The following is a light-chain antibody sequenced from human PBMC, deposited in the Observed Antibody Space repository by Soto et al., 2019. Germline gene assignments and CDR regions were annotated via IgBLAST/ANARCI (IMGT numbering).Light chain of an antibody. V-gene: IGKV3-20*01. CDR2: AAS. CDR1: QSVISNY. CDR3: QQYGSSLTWT. J-gene: IGKJ1*01. Sequence: EVVLTQSPGTVSLSPGERVTLSCRASQSVISNYLAWYQQRPGQAPRLLIYAASSRATGIPDRVSGSGSGTDFTLSISSREPEDFAVYYCQQYGSSLTWTFGQGTKVEMK.